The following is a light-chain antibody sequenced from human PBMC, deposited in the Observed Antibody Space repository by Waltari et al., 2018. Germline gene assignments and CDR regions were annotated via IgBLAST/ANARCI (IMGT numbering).Light chain of an antibody. CDR2: GAS. Sequence: EIVMTQSPATLSVSPGERVNLSCRASQSVSSNLAWYHQKPGQTPRLLIYGASTRATGIPARFSGSGSGTEFTLTISSLQSEDFAIYYCLQYNNLWTFGQGTKVEIK. CDR1: QSVSSN. CDR3: LQYNNLWT. V-gene: IGKV3-15*01. J-gene: IGKJ1*01.